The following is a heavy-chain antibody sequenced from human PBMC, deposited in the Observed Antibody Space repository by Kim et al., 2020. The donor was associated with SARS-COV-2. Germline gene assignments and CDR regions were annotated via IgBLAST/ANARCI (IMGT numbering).Heavy chain of an antibody. V-gene: IGHV4-34*01. J-gene: IGHJ4*02. CDR2: INHSGSA. D-gene: IGHD2-8*01. Sequence: SETLSLTCAIYGGSFSGYYWTWIRQPPGKGLEWIGEINHSGSANYNPSLRSRVTISLDTSKNQFSLQLSSVTAADTAVYYCARGAVLMEYATFDYWGQGNLVTVSS. CDR3: ARGAVLMEYATFDY. CDR1: GGSFSGYY.